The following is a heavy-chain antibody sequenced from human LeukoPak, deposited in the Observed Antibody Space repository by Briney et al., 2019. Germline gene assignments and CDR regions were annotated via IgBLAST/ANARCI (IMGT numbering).Heavy chain of an antibody. CDR3: ARVSLVRGAPDYYFDY. CDR1: GYSIGSGFW. CDR2: IYPSGST. D-gene: IGHD3-10*01. V-gene: IGHV4-4*02. Sequence: SETLSLTCIVSGYSIGSGFWWSWVRQPPGKGLEWIGEIYPSGSTNYNPSLRSRVTISLDKSRNQFSLELNSVTAADTAVYYCARVSLVRGAPDYYFDYWGQGTLVTVSS. J-gene: IGHJ4*02.